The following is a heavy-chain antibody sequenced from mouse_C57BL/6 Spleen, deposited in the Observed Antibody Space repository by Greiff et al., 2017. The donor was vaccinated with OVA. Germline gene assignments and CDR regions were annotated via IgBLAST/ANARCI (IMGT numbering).Heavy chain of an antibody. D-gene: IGHD2-2*01. CDR3: ARDGEGYLFDY. V-gene: IGHV5-4*01. CDR2: ISDGGSYT. J-gene: IGHJ2*01. Sequence: DVQLQESGGGLVKPGGSLKLSCAASGFTFSSYAMSWVRQTPEKRLEWVATISDGGSYTYYPDNVKGRFTISRDNAKNNLYLQMSHLKSEDTAMYYCARDGEGYLFDYWGQGTTLTVSS. CDR1: GFTFSSYA.